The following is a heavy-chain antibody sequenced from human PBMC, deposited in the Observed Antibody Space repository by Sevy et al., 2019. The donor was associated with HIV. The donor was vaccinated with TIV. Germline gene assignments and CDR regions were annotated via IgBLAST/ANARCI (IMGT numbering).Heavy chain of an antibody. J-gene: IGHJ6*02. CDR2: IKRDGSEK. CDR3: AGECSSASCLWGMDV. Sequence: GGSLRLSCAGSGFTFSNYWMSWVRQAPGKGLEWVANIKRDGSEKYYVASVKGRFTISRDNAKTSLYLQMNSLRVEDTAVYYCAGECSSASCLWGMDVWGQGTMVTVSS. CDR1: GFTFSNYW. D-gene: IGHD2-2*01. V-gene: IGHV3-7*03.